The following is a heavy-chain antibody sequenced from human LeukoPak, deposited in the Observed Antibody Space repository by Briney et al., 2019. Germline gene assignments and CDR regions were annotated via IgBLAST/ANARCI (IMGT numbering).Heavy chain of an antibody. D-gene: IGHD3-22*01. CDR2: IYYSGST. J-gene: IGHJ4*02. Sequence: SETLSLTCTVSGGSISSSSYYWGWIRQPPGKGLEWTGSIYYSGSTYYNPSLKSRVTISVDTSKNQFSLKLSSVTAADTAVYYCARRFGLSGYYYAPQHYFDYWGQGTLVTVSS. CDR1: GGSISSSSYY. V-gene: IGHV4-39*01. CDR3: ARRFGLSGYYYAPQHYFDY.